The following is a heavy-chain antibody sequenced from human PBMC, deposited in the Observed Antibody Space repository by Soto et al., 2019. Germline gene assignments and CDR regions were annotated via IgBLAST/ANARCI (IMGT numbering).Heavy chain of an antibody. CDR3: ARGYCSGGSCYRTSTRPHTYFDY. V-gene: IGHV1-69*02. D-gene: IGHD2-15*01. CDR1: GGTFSSYT. Sequence: QVQLVQSGAEVKKPGSSVKVSCKASGGTFSSYTISWVRQAPGQGLEWMGRIIPILGIANYAQKFQGRVTIHADKTTSTAYMELGRLGTEDTAVYYCARGYCSGGSCYRTSTRPHTYFDYWGQGTLVTVSS. CDR2: IIPILGIA. J-gene: IGHJ4*02.